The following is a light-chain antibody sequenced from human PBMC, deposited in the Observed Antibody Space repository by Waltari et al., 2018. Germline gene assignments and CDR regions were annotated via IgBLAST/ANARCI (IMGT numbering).Light chain of an antibody. CDR1: SDHSGTYNF. CDR3: SSYTSSGTRV. J-gene: IGLJ1*01. CDR2: EVT. Sequence: QLPLTKPASVSGSLGHALTTPSTGTSDHSGTYNFFSWCQTYPGKAPKLIIYEVTDRRTRISPRCSGSKSGNTASLIISGIQDEDESDYHCSSYTSSGTRVFGTATTVTVL. V-gene: IGLV2-14*01.